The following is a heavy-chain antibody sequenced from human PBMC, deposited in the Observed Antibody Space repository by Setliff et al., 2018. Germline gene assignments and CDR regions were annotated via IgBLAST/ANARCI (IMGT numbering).Heavy chain of an antibody. Sequence: PSETLSLTCAVYGGSFSGYHWSWIRQPPGKGLEWIGEISHSGDPNYNPSLKSRVTISLDTSKNQFSVKLSSVTAADTAVYYCARHKSNGSGSYPSLYMDVWGKGIMVTVSS. CDR1: GGSFSGYH. CDR3: ARHKSNGSGSYPSLYMDV. J-gene: IGHJ6*03. CDR2: ISHSGDP. D-gene: IGHD3-10*01. V-gene: IGHV4-34*01.